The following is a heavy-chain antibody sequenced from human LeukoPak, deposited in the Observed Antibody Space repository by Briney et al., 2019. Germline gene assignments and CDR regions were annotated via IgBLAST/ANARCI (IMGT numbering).Heavy chain of an antibody. CDR2: ISGSGGST. J-gene: IGHJ4*02. CDR1: GLTFSSYA. V-gene: IGHV3-23*01. D-gene: IGHD4-17*01. Sequence: GGSLRLSCAASGLTFSSYAMSWVRQAPGKGLEWVSAISGSGGSTYYADSVKGRFTISRDNSKNTLYLQMNSLRAEDTAVYYCAKLNYGDPRYFDYWGQGTLVTVSS. CDR3: AKLNYGDPRYFDY.